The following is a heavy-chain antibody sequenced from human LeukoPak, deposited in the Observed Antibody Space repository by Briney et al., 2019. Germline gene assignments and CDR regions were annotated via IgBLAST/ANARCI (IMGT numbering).Heavy chain of an antibody. CDR2: IYYDGST. CDR1: GGSISISSHY. CDR3: SRRGHTTSPH. D-gene: IGHD1-14*01. J-gene: IGHJ4*02. V-gene: IGHV4-39*01. Sequence: PSETLSLTCSVSGGSISISSHYCVWVRQPPGKGLEWVGSIYYDGSTYYNPSLKSRVTVSADTSKNQFSLHLRSVTAADMAVYYCSRRGHTTSPHWGQGTLVTVSS.